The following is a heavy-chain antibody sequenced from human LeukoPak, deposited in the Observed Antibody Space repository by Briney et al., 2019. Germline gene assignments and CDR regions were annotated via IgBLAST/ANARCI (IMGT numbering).Heavy chain of an antibody. J-gene: IGHJ5*02. CDR2: IIPIFGTA. CDR1: GGTFSSYA. Sequence: ASVKVSCKASGGTFSSYAISWVRQAPGQGLEWVGGIIPIFGTANYAQKFQGRVTITADESTSTAYMELSSLRSEDTAVYSCARAAGAAAAGTWFDPWGQGTLVTVSS. CDR3: ARAAGAAAAGTWFDP. V-gene: IGHV1-69*13. D-gene: IGHD6-13*01.